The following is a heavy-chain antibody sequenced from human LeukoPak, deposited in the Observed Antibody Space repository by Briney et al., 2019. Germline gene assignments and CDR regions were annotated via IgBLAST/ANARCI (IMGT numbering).Heavy chain of an antibody. V-gene: IGHV4-4*07. CDR2: IDASGST. J-gene: IGHJ3*02. Sequence: IDASGSTNFNPSLESRVTMSVDSSKNQFYLRLSSVTAADTALYYCARKDGDIWGQGTMVTVSS. D-gene: IGHD5-24*01. CDR3: ARKDGDI.